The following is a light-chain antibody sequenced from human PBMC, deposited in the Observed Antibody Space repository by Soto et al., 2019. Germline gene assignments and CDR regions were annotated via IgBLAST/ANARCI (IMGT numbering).Light chain of an antibody. CDR2: DVS. V-gene: IGLV2-14*01. J-gene: IGLJ1*01. CDR1: SSDVGGYNY. Sequence: QSALTQPASVSGSPGQSITISCTGTSSDVGGYNYVSWYQQHPGKAPKLMIYDVSNRPSGVSNRFSGSKSGNTASLTISGLQAEDEADYYCSSYTSSSTRNVFGTGTQLTVL. CDR3: SSYTSSSTRNV.